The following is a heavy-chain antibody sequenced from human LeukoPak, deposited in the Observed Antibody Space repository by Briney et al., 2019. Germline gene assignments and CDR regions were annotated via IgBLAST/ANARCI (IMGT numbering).Heavy chain of an antibody. CDR1: GYTFTSYY. Sequence: ASVKVSCKASGYTFTSYYMHWGRQAPGQGLEWMGIINPSGGSTSYAQKFQGRVTMTRDMSTSTVYMELSSLRSDDTAVYYCARGFPPRRNYDSSGYYSYYFDHWGQGTLVTVSS. J-gene: IGHJ4*02. CDR2: INPSGGST. CDR3: ARGFPPRRNYDSSGYYSYYFDH. D-gene: IGHD3-22*01. V-gene: IGHV1-46*01.